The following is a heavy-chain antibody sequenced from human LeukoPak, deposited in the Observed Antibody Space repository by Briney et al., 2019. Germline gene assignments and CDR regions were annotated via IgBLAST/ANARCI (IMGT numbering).Heavy chain of an antibody. CDR3: ARHAFGVVTTLFDP. CDR2: MYHSGST. J-gene: IGHJ5*02. D-gene: IGHD3-3*01. Sequence: SETLSLTCVVSGYSIRSGYYWGWIRQPPGKGLEWIGSMYHSGSTYYNPSLKSRLTISADTSKNQFSLKVNSVTAADTAVYYCARHAFGVVTTLFDPWGQGTLVTASS. CDR1: GYSIRSGYY. V-gene: IGHV4-38-2*01.